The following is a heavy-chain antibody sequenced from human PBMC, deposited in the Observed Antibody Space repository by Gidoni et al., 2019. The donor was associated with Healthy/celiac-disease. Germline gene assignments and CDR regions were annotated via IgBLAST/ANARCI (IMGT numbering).Heavy chain of an antibody. D-gene: IGHD2-2*01. Sequence: EVQLVESGGGLVQPGGSLRLSCAASGFTFSSYAMSWVRQAPGKGLEWVAAISGSGGSTYYADSVKGRFTISRDNSKNTLYLQMNSLRAEDTAVYYCAKPADIVVVPAASGDYWGQGTLVTVSS. CDR1: GFTFSSYA. V-gene: IGHV3-23*04. CDR2: ISGSGGST. J-gene: IGHJ4*02. CDR3: AKPADIVVVPAASGDY.